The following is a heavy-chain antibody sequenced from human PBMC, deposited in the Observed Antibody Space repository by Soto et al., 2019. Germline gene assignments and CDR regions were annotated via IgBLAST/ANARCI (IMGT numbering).Heavy chain of an antibody. V-gene: IGHV1-18*01. CDR1: GYTFTSYG. CDR2: ISAYNGNT. D-gene: IGHD5-18*01. J-gene: IGHJ6*02. Sequence: QVQLVQSGAEVKKPGASVKVSCKASGYTFTSYGISWVRQAPGQGLEWMGWISAYNGNTNYAQKLQGRVTMTTDTSASTAYMELRSLRSDDTAVYYCASGGYSYGRAGYYYYGMDVWGQGTTVTVSS. CDR3: ASGGYSYGRAGYYYYGMDV.